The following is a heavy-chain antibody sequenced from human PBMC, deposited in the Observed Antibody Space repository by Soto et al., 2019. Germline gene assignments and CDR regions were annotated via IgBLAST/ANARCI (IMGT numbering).Heavy chain of an antibody. CDR1: GFTFSSYG. CDR2: IWYDGNNK. J-gene: IGHJ3*02. Sequence: GSLRLSCAASGFTFSSYGMHWVRQAPGKGLEWVAVIWYDGNNKCYADSVKGRFTISRDNSKNTLYLQMNSLRAEDTAVYYCARSAAAGRDVFDIWGQGTMVTVSS. V-gene: IGHV3-33*08. D-gene: IGHD6-13*01. CDR3: ARSAAAGRDVFDI.